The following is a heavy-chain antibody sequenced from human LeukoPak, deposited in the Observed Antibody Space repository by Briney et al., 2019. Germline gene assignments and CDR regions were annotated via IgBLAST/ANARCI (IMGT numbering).Heavy chain of an antibody. J-gene: IGHJ4*02. CDR3: AREESSGWTPSDY. CDR2: ISYDGSNK. CDR1: GFTFSSYA. V-gene: IGHV3-30-3*01. D-gene: IGHD6-19*01. Sequence: AGGSLRLSCAASGFTFSSYAMHWVRQAPGKGLEWVAVISYDGSNKYYADSVKGRFTISRDNSKNTLYLQMNSLRAEDTAVYYCAREESSGWTPSDYWGQGTLVTVSS.